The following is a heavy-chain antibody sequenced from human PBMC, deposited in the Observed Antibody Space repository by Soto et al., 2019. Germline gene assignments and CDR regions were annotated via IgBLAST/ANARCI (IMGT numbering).Heavy chain of an antibody. CDR1: GGTFSSYA. Sequence: SVKVSCKASGGTFSSYAISWVRQAPGQGLEWMGGVIPIFGTANYAQKFQGRVTITADESTSTAYMELSSLRSEDTAVYYCASSSDSSGYYPPYYGMDVWGQGTTVTVSS. D-gene: IGHD3-22*01. V-gene: IGHV1-69*13. J-gene: IGHJ6*02. CDR2: VIPIFGTA. CDR3: ASSSDSSGYYPPYYGMDV.